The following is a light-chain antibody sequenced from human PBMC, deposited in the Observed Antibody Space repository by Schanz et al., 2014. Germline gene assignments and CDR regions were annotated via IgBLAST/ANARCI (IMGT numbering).Light chain of an antibody. J-gene: IGKJ2*01. CDR1: QSISSY. V-gene: IGKV1-39*01. Sequence: DFQMTQSPSSLSASVGDRVTITCRASQSISSYLNWYQHKPGKAPKLLIYAASSLQSGVPSRFSGSGTGTDFTLTISSLQPEDFATYYCQQSYSTPYTFGQGTKVEIK. CDR3: QQSYSTPYT. CDR2: AAS.